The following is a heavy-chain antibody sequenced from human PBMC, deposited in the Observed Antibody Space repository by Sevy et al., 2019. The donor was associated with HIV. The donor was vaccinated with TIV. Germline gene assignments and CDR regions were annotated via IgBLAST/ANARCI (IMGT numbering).Heavy chain of an antibody. J-gene: IGHJ6*03. CDR2: IKQDGSER. CDR3: ARDSQNIVVVPAATINYYYSYYMDV. V-gene: IGHV3-7*01. D-gene: IGHD2-2*01. CDR1: GFTFSSYW. Sequence: GGSLILSCAASGFTFSSYWMSWVRQAPGKGLEWVANIKQDGSERYYEYSVKGRFTISRDNTKNSLYLQMNSLRVEDTSVYYCARDSQNIVVVPAATINYYYSYYMDVWGKGTTVTVSS.